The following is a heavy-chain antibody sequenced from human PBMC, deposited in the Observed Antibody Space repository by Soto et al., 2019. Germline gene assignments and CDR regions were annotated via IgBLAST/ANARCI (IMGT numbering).Heavy chain of an antibody. V-gene: IGHV4-34*01. CDR2: INHSGST. CDR3: ARGLSSYYYGSGSYGGGYYYYGMDV. J-gene: IGHJ6*02. D-gene: IGHD3-10*01. CDR1: GGSFSGYY. Sequence: PSETLSLTCAVYGGSFSGYYWSWIRQPPGKGLEWIGEINHSGSTNYNPSLKSRVTIPVDTSKNQFSLKLSSVTAADTAVYYCARGLSSYYYGSGSYGGGYYYYGMDVWGQGTTVTVSS.